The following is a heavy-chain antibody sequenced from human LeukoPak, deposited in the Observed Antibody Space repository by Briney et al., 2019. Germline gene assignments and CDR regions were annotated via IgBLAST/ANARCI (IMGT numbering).Heavy chain of an antibody. CDR2: ISGSGGST. J-gene: IGHJ3*02. CDR1: GFTFSSYA. CDR3: AKDLREDSSSWYADAFDI. D-gene: IGHD6-13*01. Sequence: GGSLRLSCAASGFTFSSYAMSWVRQAPGKGLEWVSAISGSGGSTYYADSVKGRFTISRDNSKNTLYLQMNSLRAEDTAVYYCAKDLREDSSSWYADAFDIWGQGTMVTVSS. V-gene: IGHV3-23*01.